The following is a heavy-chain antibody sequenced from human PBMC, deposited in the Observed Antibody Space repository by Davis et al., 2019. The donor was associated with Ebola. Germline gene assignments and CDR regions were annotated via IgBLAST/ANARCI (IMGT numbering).Heavy chain of an antibody. J-gene: IGHJ6*02. CDR1: GYSFTSYW. Sequence: KVSCKGSGYSFTSYWISWVRQMPGKGLEWMGRIDPSDSYTNYSPSFQGHVTISADKSISTAYLQWSSLKASDTAMYYCARRVDYYDSSGYYYYYGMDVWGQGTTVTVSS. CDR2: IDPSDSYT. D-gene: IGHD3-22*01. CDR3: ARRVDYYDSSGYYYYYGMDV. V-gene: IGHV5-10-1*01.